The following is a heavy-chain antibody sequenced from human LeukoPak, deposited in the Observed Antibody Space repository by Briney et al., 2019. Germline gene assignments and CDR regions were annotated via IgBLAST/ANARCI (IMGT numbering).Heavy chain of an antibody. CDR3: AKVLSIAAAGTLTFDAFDI. CDR2: IGGSGGST. V-gene: IGHV3-23*01. CDR1: GFTFSSYA. J-gene: IGHJ3*02. Sequence: GGSLRLSCAASGFTFSSYAMSWVRQAPGKGLEWVSAIGGSGGSTYYADSVKGRFTISRDNSKNTLYLQMNSLRAEDTAVYYCAKVLSIAAAGTLTFDAFDIWGQGTMVTVSS. D-gene: IGHD6-13*01.